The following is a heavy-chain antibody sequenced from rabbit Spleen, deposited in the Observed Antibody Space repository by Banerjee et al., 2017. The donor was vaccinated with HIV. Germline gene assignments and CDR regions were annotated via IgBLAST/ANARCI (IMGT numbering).Heavy chain of an antibody. CDR1: GFSFSSSYY. Sequence: QEQLEESGGGLVKPEGSLTLTCTASGFSFSSSYYMCWVRQAPGKGLEWIACIYGGSSGSTWYASWATGRFTISKTSSTTVTLQMTSLTAADTAAYFCARGGSARTYSFDLWGPGTLVTVS. D-gene: IGHD4-2*01. CDR2: IYGGSSGST. V-gene: IGHV1S45*01. J-gene: IGHJ4*01. CDR3: ARGGSARTYSFDL.